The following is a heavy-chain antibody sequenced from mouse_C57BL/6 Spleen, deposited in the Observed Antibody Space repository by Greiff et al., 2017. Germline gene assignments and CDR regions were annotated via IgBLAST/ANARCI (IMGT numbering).Heavy chain of an antibody. CDR1: GFTFTDYG. D-gene: IGHD6-5*01. CDR3: ARPAYCNYWYFDV. Sequence: EVMLVESGGGLVKPGGSLKLSCAASGFTFTDYGMHWVRQAPEKGLEWVAYISSGSSTIYYADTVKGRYTISRDNANNTLFLQLTRLRSEDTAMXYGARPAYCNYWYFDVWGTGTTVTVSS. CDR2: ISSGSSTI. J-gene: IGHJ1*03. V-gene: IGHV5-17*01.